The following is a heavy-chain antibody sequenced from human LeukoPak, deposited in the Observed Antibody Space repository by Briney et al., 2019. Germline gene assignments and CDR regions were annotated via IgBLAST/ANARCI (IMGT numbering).Heavy chain of an antibody. J-gene: IGHJ4*02. D-gene: IGHD2-21*02. CDR2: INPSGGST. V-gene: IGHV1-46*01. Sequence: ASVKVSCKASGYTFTNYYMHWVRQAPGQGLEWMGIINPSGGSTSYAQKFQGRVTMTRDTSTSTVYMELSSLRSEDTAVYYCARDSEGGDCPDYWGQGTPVTVSS. CDR3: ARDSEGGDCPDY. CDR1: GYTFTNYY.